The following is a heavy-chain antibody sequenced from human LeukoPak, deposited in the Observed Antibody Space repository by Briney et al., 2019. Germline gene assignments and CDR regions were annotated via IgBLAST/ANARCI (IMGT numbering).Heavy chain of an antibody. CDR2: INHSGST. J-gene: IGHJ5*02. V-gene: IGHV4-34*01. CDR1: GGSFSGYY. Sequence: SETLSLTCAVYGGSFSGYYWSWIRQPPGKGLEWIGEINHSGSTNYNPSLKSRVTISVDTSKNQFSLKLSSVTAADTAVYYCARGFDPWAREPWSPSPQ. CDR3: ARGFDP.